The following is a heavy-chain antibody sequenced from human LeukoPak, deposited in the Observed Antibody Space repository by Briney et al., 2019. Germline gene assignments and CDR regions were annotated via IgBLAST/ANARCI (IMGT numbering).Heavy chain of an antibody. V-gene: IGHV3-21*01. CDR3: AREGRVGARTYYMDV. Sequence: GGSLRLSCAASGFTFSSYSMNWVRQAPGKGLEWVSSISSSSSYIYYADSVKGRFTISRDNAKNSLYLQMNSLSAEDTAVYYCAREGRVGARTYYMDVWGKGTTV. J-gene: IGHJ6*03. D-gene: IGHD1-26*01. CDR1: GFTFSSYS. CDR2: ISSSSSYI.